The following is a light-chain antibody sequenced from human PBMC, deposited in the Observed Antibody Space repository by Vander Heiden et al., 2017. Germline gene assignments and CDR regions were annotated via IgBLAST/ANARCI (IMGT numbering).Light chain of an antibody. CDR1: RSNIGNNY. J-gene: IGLJ3*02. CDR3: GTWYSSLSAV. V-gene: IGLV1-51*02. CDR2: ENN. Sequence: QSVLTQPPSVSAAPGQKVTISCSGSRSNIGNNYVSWYQQLPGTAPKLLICENNKRPSGIPDRFAGSKSGTSATLGITGLQTGDEADYYCGTWYSSLSAVFGGGTKLTVL.